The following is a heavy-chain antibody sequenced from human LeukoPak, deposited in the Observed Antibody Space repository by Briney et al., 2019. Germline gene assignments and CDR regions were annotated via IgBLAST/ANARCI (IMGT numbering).Heavy chain of an antibody. CDR1: GGSISSYY. D-gene: IGHD6-13*01. V-gene: IGHV4-59*01. Sequence: PSETLSLTCTVSGGSISSYYWSWIRQPPGKGLEWIGYIYYSGSTNYNPSLKSRVTISVDTSKNQFSLKLSSVTAADTAVYYCARTHRRIADDGFDIWGQGTMVTVSS. J-gene: IGHJ3*02. CDR2: IYYSGST. CDR3: ARTHRRIADDGFDI.